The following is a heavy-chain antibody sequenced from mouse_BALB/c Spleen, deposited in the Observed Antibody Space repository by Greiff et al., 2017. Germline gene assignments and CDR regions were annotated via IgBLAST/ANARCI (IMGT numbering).Heavy chain of an antibody. V-gene: IGHV14-3*02. Sequence: EVQLQQSGAELVKPGASVKLSCTASGFNIKDTYMHWVKQRPEQGLEWIGRIDPANGNTKYDPKFQGKATITADTSSNTAYLQLSSLTSEDTAVYYCAPFYGGYYVRAMDYWGQGTSVTVSS. J-gene: IGHJ4*01. CDR2: IDPANGNT. CDR3: APFYGGYYVRAMDY. D-gene: IGHD2-3*01. CDR1: GFNIKDTY.